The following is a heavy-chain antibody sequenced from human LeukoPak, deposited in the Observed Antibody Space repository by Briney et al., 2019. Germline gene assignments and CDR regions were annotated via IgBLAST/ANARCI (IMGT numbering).Heavy chain of an antibody. D-gene: IGHD3-10*01. Sequence: GGSLRLSCAVSGFTFDDYAMHWVRQAPGKGLEWVSGLSWNSGSIAYADSVKGRFTISRDNAKNSLYLQMNSLRAEDTALYYCAKGVRITMVRGAFDIWGQGTMVTVSS. CDR1: GFTFDDYA. CDR3: AKGVRITMVRGAFDI. J-gene: IGHJ3*02. CDR2: LSWNSGSI. V-gene: IGHV3-9*01.